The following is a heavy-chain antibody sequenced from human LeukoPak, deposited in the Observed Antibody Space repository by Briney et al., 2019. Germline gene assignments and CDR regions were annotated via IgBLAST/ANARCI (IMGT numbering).Heavy chain of an antibody. CDR1: GYTFTSYA. CDR2: INAGNGNT. Sequence: ASVKVSCKASGYTFTSYAMHWVRQAPGQRLEWMGWINAGNGNTKYSQKFQGRVTITRDTSASTAYMELSSLRSEDTAVYYCARDPMTTVTADDYWGQGTLVTVSS. CDR3: ARDPMTTVTADDY. J-gene: IGHJ4*02. V-gene: IGHV1-3*01. D-gene: IGHD4-17*01.